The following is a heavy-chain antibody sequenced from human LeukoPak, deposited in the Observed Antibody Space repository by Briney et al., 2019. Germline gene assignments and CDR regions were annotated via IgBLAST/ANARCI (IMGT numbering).Heavy chain of an antibody. D-gene: IGHD3-22*01. CDR3: ARVGYYYDSSGYADY. J-gene: IGHJ4*02. CDR1: GGSISSSSYY. Sequence: SETLSLICTVSGGSISSSSYYWGWIRQPPGKGLEWIGSIYYSGSTYYNPSLKSRVTISVDTSKNQFSLKLSSVTAADTAVYYCARVGYYYDSSGYADYWGQGSLVTVSS. V-gene: IGHV4-39*07. CDR2: IYYSGST.